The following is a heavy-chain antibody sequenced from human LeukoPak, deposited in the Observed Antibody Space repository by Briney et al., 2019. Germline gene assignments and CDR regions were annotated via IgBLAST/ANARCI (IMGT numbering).Heavy chain of an antibody. CDR1: GFTFSNYG. J-gene: IGHJ5*02. Sequence: QPGGSLRLSCAASGFTFSNYGMHWVRQAPGKGLEWVAVIWSDGSNKYYADSVRGRFTISRDNSKNTLYLQMNSLRAEDTAVYYCARVTMVAAVSYNWFVPWGQGTLVTVSS. V-gene: IGHV3-33*01. CDR2: IWSDGSNK. CDR3: ARVTMVAAVSYNWFVP. D-gene: IGHD2-15*01.